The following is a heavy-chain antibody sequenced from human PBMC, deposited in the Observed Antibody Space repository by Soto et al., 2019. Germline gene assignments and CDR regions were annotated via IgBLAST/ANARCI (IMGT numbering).Heavy chain of an antibody. CDR3: ARQSSYCSGGSCYPPSRGGYYYYYMDV. CDR2: ISSSSSTI. CDR1: GFTFSSYS. V-gene: IGHV3-48*01. D-gene: IGHD2-15*01. Sequence: GGSLRLSCAASGFTFSSYSMNWVRQAPGKGLEWVSYISSSSSTIYYADSVKGRFTISRDNARNSLYLQMNSLRAEDTAVYYCARQSSYCSGGSCYPPSRGGYYYYYMDVWGKGTTVTVSS. J-gene: IGHJ6*03.